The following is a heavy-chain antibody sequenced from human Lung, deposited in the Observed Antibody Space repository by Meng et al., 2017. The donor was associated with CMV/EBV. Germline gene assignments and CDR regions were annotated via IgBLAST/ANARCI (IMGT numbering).Heavy chain of an antibody. CDR2: IYHSGST. Sequence: GSLRLXXAVSGGPISSSNLWTWVRQVPGKGLEWIGEIYHSGSTNYNPSLKSRVTISVDKFKNQFSLKLGSVTAADTAVYYCARIERRRILKYCGSDCSTTDYWGQGTXVTVSS. V-gene: IGHV4-4*02. D-gene: IGHD2-21*02. CDR1: GGPISSSNL. CDR3: ARIERRRILKYCGSDCSTTDY. J-gene: IGHJ4*02.